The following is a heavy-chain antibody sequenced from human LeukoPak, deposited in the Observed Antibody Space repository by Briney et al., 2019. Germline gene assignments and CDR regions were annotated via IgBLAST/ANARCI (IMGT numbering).Heavy chain of an antibody. Sequence: GGSLRLSCAASGFTFSSYAMHWVRQAPGKGLDWVAVISYDGSNKYYADSVKGRFTISRDNSKNTLYLQMNSLRAEDTAVYYCARSSGVTIFGVVIIRSFDYWGQGTLVTVSS. J-gene: IGHJ4*02. CDR1: GFTFSSYA. CDR2: ISYDGSNK. V-gene: IGHV3-30-3*01. D-gene: IGHD3-3*01. CDR3: ARSSGVTIFGVVIIRSFDY.